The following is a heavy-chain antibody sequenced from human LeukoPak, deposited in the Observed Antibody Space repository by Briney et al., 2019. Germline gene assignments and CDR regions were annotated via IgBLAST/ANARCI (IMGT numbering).Heavy chain of an antibody. CDR2: ISSSSSTI. Sequence: GGSLRLSCAASGFTFSSYSMNWVRQAPGKGLKWVSYISSSSSTIYYADSVKGRFTISRDNAKNSLYLQMNSLRAEDTAVYYCARDYYGDPLDYWGQGTLVTVSS. CDR3: ARDYYGDPLDY. D-gene: IGHD2-21*01. J-gene: IGHJ4*02. V-gene: IGHV3-48*01. CDR1: GFTFSSYS.